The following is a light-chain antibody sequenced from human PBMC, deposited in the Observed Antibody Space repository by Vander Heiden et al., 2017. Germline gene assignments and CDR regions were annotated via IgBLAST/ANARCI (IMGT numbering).Light chain of an antibody. CDR3: QVWDYSIDLVM. J-gene: IGLJ3*02. Sequence: SYVVTQPSSVSVAPGQPARTTCGGNNIGSESVHWYEHRPGQAPFLVVYDDSARPPGIPERFSGSNAWNPATLTITRVEAGDEADCSCQVWDYSIDLVMFGGATKLTVL. CDR2: DDS. CDR1: NIGSES. V-gene: IGLV3-21*02.